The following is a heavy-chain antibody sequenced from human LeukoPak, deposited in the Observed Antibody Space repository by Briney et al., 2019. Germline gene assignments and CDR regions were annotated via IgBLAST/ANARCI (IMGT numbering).Heavy chain of an antibody. V-gene: IGHV3-53*01. CDR2: IYSGGTT. D-gene: IGHD5-18*01. Sequence: GGSLRLSCAASGFTVSRSYMIWARPAPGKGLEWVSVIYSGGTTYYADSVKGRFTISRDNSKNTLYLQMNSLRAEDTAVYYCARGRGYSQSNWVDPWGQGTMVTVSA. CDR1: GFTVSRSY. CDR3: ARGRGYSQSNWVDP. J-gene: IGHJ5*02.